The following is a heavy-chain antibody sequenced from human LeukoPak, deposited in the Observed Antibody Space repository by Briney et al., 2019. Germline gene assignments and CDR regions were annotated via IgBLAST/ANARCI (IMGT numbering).Heavy chain of an antibody. D-gene: IGHD6-13*01. Sequence: SETLSLTCTVSGYSISSGYYWGWIRQPPGKGLEWLVSIYHSGTIYYNPSLKSRVTISVDTSKNQFSLKLTSVTAADTAVYYCARGLGRQQLVSPFDYWGQGTLVTVSS. V-gene: IGHV4-38-2*02. CDR2: IYHSGTI. CDR1: GYSISSGYY. CDR3: ARGLGRQQLVSPFDY. J-gene: IGHJ4*02.